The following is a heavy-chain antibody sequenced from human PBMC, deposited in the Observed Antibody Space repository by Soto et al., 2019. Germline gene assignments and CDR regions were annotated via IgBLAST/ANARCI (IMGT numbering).Heavy chain of an antibody. CDR2: IYYSGST. CDR1: GGSISSSSYY. D-gene: IGHD4-17*01. CDR3: ASIKAHGDYRFDY. J-gene: IGHJ4*02. V-gene: IGHV4-39*01. Sequence: PSETLSLTCTVSGGSISSSSYYWGWIRQPPGKGLEWIGSIYYSGSTYYNPSLKSRVTISVDTSKNQFSLKLSSVTAADTAVYYCASIKAHGDYRFDYWGQGTPVTV.